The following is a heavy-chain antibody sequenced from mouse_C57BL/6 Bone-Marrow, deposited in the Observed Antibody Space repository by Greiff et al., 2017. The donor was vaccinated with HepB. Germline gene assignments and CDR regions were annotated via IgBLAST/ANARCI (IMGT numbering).Heavy chain of an antibody. Sequence: QVQLQQPGAELVRPGSSVKLSFQASGYTFPRYWMPLVKQRPIQGLEWICNIDPSDSETHYNQKFKDKATLTVDKSSSTAYMQLSSLTSEDSAVYYCARGYDGYLYYFDYWGQGTTLTVSS. CDR1: GYTFPRYW. CDR2: IDPSDSET. V-gene: IGHV1-52*01. J-gene: IGHJ2*01. CDR3: ARGYDGYLYYFDY. D-gene: IGHD2-3*01.